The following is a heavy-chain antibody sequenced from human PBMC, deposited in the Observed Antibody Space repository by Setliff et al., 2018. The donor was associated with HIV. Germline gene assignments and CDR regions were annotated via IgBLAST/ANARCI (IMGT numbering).Heavy chain of an antibody. V-gene: IGHV3-30*18. Sequence: PGGSLRLSCAASGFTFSTYGMHWVRQAPGKGLEWVAIISYDGTNKYYADSVKGRFTISRDNSKNTLFLQMNSLRGEDTAVYYCAKDEAHYYYHYMDVWGKGTTVTVSS. CDR1: GFTFSTYG. CDR2: ISYDGTNK. D-gene: IGHD3-10*01. J-gene: IGHJ6*03. CDR3: AKDEAHYYYHYMDV.